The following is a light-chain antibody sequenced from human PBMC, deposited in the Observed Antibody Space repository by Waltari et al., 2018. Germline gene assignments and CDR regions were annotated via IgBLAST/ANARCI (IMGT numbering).Light chain of an antibody. J-gene: IGKJ3*01. Sequence: DIQMTQSPSSLSASVGDTVTITCQASQGIGNNLNWYQQKPGKAPKLLFYRSSSLQSGIPSRFSGSGSGTDFTLTITSLQPEYFATYYCQQDYNYPFTFGPGTKLDI. CDR3: QQDYNYPFT. CDR2: RSS. V-gene: IGKV1-NL1*01. CDR1: QGIGNN.